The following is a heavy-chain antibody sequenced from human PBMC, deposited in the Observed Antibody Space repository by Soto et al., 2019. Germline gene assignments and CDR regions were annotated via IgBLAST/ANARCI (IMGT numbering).Heavy chain of an antibody. V-gene: IGHV1-2*02. D-gene: IGHD3-16*02. CDR3: AGFKEGKIVGLRWLDP. CDR1: GYTFNAYY. Sequence: GSVRVSCKASGYTFNAYYIHWVRQAPGQGLEWVGRINPNSGDTTYTQKFEGRVTMTRDTSISTAYLELSGLRADDTAIYYCAGFKEGKIVGLRWLDPWGQGTRVTVSS. CDR2: INPNSGDT. J-gene: IGHJ5*02.